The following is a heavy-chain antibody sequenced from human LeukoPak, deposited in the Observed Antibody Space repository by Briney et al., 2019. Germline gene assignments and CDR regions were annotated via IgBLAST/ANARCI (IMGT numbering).Heavy chain of an antibody. J-gene: IGHJ5*02. CDR1: GGSISSYY. D-gene: IGHD3-22*01. Sequence: SETLSLICTVSGGSISSYYWSWIRQPAGKGLERIGRIYTSGSTNYNPSLKSRVTMSVDTSKNQFSLKLSSVTAADTAVYYCARAAGPDYYDSSGYYYVGWFDPWGQGTLVTVSS. V-gene: IGHV4-4*07. CDR2: IYTSGST. CDR3: ARAAGPDYYDSSGYYYVGWFDP.